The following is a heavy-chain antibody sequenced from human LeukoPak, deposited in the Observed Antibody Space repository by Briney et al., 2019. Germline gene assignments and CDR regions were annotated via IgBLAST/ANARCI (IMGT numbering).Heavy chain of an antibody. CDR2: INHSGST. J-gene: IGHJ4*02. CDR3: ARGRWEPGGGLDY. CDR1: GGSFSGYY. D-gene: IGHD1-26*01. V-gene: IGHV4-34*01. Sequence: SETLSLTCAVYGGSFSGYYWSWIRQPPGKGLEWIGEINHSGSTNYNPSLKSRVTISVDTSKNQFSLKLSSVTAADTAVYYCARGRWEPGGGLDYWGQGTLVTVSS.